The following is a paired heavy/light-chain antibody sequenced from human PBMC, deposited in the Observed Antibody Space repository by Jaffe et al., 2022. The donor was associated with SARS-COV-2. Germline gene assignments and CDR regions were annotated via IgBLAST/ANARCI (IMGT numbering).Light chain of an antibody. Sequence: DIQMTQSPSSLSASVGDRVTITCRASQSISNYLNWYQQKPGKAPKLLIYAASSLQSGVPSRFSGSGSGTDFTLTINSLQPEDFATYYCQQSYGSPRTFGQGTKVEIK. V-gene: IGKV1-39*01. CDR2: AAS. CDR1: QSISNY. J-gene: IGKJ1*01. CDR3: QQSYGSPRT.
Heavy chain of an antibody. D-gene: IGHD1-7*01. CDR3: AGGRTVGTALPFDC. V-gene: IGHV4-34*01. CDR1: GGSLSGHY. Sequence: QVHLQQWGAGLLKPSETLSLTCGVYGGSLSGHYWTWIRQPPGKGLEWIGKISHSGSTDYNPSLKSRVTISLDTSKNQFSLKLTSVTAADTAVYYCAGGRTVGTALPFDCWGQGTPVTVSS. J-gene: IGHJ4*02. CDR2: ISHSGST.